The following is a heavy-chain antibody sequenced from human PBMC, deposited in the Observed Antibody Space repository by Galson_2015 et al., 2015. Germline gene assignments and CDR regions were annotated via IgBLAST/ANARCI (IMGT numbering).Heavy chain of an antibody. V-gene: IGHV4-4*02. D-gene: IGHD4-17*01. J-gene: IGHJ4*02. CDR2: IERKEGT. CDR3: ARNGDYALDS. Sequence: ETLSLTCAVSGYSIINGHWWSWARQSPGKGLEWIGEIERKEGTTYNPSLRGRATISVVTSKNHLSLSLTSVTAADTALYYCARNGDYALDSWGQGTLVTVSS. CDR1: GYSIINGHW.